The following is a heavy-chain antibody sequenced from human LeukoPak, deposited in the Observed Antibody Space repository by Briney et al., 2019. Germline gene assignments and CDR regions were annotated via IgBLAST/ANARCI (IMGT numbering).Heavy chain of an antibody. CDR3: ARGLNYFDY. Sequence: SVKVSFKASGYTFTGYYMHWVRQAPGQGLEWMGRIIPILGIANYAQKFQGRVTITADKSTSTAYMELSSLRSEDTAVYYCARGLNYFDYWGQGTLVTVSS. CDR1: GYTFTGYY. CDR2: IIPILGIA. J-gene: IGHJ4*02. D-gene: IGHD3-16*01. V-gene: IGHV1-69*04.